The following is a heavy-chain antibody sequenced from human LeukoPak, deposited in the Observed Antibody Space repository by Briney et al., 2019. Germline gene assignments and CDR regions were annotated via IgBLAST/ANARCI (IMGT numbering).Heavy chain of an antibody. CDR2: ISGIGGTT. D-gene: IGHD3-9*01. J-gene: IGHJ4*02. CDR1: GCTFSSYA. Sequence: PGGSLRLSCAASGCTFSSYAMSWVRQAPGKGLEWVSGISGIGGTTYYADSVKGRFTISRDNSKNTMYLQMNSLRAEDTAAYFFTQKSAYDILTGYSDYWGQGTLVTVSS. CDR3: TQKSAYDILTGYSDY. V-gene: IGHV3-23*01.